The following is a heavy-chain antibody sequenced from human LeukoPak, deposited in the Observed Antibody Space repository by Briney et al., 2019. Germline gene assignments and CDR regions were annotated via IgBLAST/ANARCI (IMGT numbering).Heavy chain of an antibody. V-gene: IGHV4-34*01. CDR2: INHSGST. CDR3: ARGIGYSYGYYYFDY. J-gene: IGHJ4*02. Sequence: SETLSLTCAVYGGSFSGYYWSWIRQPPGKGLEWIGEINHSGSTNYNPSLKSRVTISVDTSKNQFSLKLSSVTAADTAVYYCARGIGYSYGYYYFDYWGQGTVVPVSS. CDR1: GGSFSGYY. D-gene: IGHD5-18*01.